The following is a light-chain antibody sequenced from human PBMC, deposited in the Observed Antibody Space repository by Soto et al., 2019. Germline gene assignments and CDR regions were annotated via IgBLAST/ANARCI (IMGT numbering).Light chain of an antibody. V-gene: IGKV1-5*03. CDR1: QSISSW. Sequence: DIQMTQSPSTLSASVGDRVTITCRASQSISSWLAWYQQKPGKAPKLLIYKASSLESGVPSRFSGSGSGTEITLTISSLQPDDFATYYCQQYNNYPWTCGQGTKGEIK. J-gene: IGKJ1*01. CDR3: QQYNNYPWT. CDR2: KAS.